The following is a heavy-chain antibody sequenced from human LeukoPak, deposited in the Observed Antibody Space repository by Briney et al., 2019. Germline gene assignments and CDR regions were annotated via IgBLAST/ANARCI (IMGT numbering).Heavy chain of an antibody. CDR3: ARHLDYYGSGTYEF. Sequence: SETLSLTCTVSGGSISTYYWSWIRQPPGKGLEWIGYIYYSGSTNYNPSLKSRVTISVDTSKNQFSLRLSSVTAADTAVYYCARHLDYYGSGTYEFWGQGTLVTVSS. J-gene: IGHJ4*02. V-gene: IGHV4-59*08. D-gene: IGHD3-10*01. CDR1: GGSISTYY. CDR2: IYYSGST.